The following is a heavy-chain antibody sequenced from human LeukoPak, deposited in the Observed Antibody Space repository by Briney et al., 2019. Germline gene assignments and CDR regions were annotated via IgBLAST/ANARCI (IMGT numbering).Heavy chain of an antibody. CDR2: INHSGST. CDR1: GGSFSGYY. D-gene: IGHD1-26*01. V-gene: IGHV4-34*01. J-gene: IGHJ3*02. CDR3: ARNIVGATFAFDI. Sequence: PSETLSLTCAVYGGSFSGYYWSWIRQPPGKGLEWIGEINHSGSTNYNPSLKSRVTISVDTSKNQFSLKLSSVTAADTAVYYCARNIVGATFAFDIWGQGTMVTVSS.